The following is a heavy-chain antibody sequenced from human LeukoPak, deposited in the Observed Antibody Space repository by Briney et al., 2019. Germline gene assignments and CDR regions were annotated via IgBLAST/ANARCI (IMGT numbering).Heavy chain of an antibody. CDR3: ARSHKAMAGEGLFDY. D-gene: IGHD5-18*01. J-gene: IGHJ4*02. CDR1: GGSISSYY. Sequence: SETLSLTCTASGGSISSYYWSWIRQPPGKGLEWIGYIYYSENTNYNPSLKSRVTISVDTSKNQFSLKLSSVTAADTAVYYCARSHKAMAGEGLFDYWGQGTLVTVSS. CDR2: IYYSENT. V-gene: IGHV4-59*01.